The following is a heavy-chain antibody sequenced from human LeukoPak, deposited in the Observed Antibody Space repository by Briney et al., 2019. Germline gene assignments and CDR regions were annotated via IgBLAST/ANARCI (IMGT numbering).Heavy chain of an antibody. CDR3: ARGQVSTVGQNWFDP. V-gene: IGHV3-33*01. J-gene: IGHJ5*02. CDR2: IWYDGSNK. CDR1: GFTFSSCG. Sequence: GGSLRLSCAASGFTFSSCGMHWVRQAPGKGLEWVAVIWYDGSNKYYADSVKGRFTISRDNSKNTLYLQMNSLRAEDTAVYYCARGQVSTVGQNWFDPWGQGTLVTVSS. D-gene: IGHD4-4*01.